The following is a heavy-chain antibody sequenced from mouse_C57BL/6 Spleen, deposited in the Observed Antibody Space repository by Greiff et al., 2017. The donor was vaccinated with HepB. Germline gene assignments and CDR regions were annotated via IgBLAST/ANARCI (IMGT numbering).Heavy chain of an antibody. V-gene: IGHV1-82*01. CDR2: IYPGDGDT. D-gene: IGHD1-1*01. CDR1: GYAFSSSW. J-gene: IGHJ1*03. CDR3: ARSGHYYGSGYFDV. Sequence: VQLQQSGPELVKPGASVKISCKASGYAFSSSWMNWVKQRPGKGLEWIGRIYPGDGDTNYNGKFKGKATLTADKSSSTAYMQLSSLTSEDSAVYFCARSGHYYGSGYFDVWGTGTTVTVSS.